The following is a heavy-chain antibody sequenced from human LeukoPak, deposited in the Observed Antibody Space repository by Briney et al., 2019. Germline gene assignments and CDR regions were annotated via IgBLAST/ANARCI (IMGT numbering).Heavy chain of an antibody. CDR3: ARAAPYYDILTGSGLDAFDI. D-gene: IGHD3-9*01. J-gene: IGHJ3*02. V-gene: IGHV4-39*01. CDR1: GGSISSSSYY. CDR2: IYYSGST. Sequence: PSETLSLTCTVSGGSISSSSYYWGWIRQPPGKGLEWIGSIYYSGSTYYNPSLKSRVTISVDTSKNQFSLKLSSVTAADTAVYYCARAAPYYDILTGSGLDAFDIWGQGTMVTVSS.